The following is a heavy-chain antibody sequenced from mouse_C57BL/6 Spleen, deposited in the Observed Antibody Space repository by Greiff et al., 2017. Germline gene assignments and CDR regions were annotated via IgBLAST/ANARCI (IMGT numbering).Heavy chain of an antibody. J-gene: IGHJ4*01. CDR3: AYSNYYYAMDY. CDR1: GYSFTSYY. D-gene: IGHD2-5*01. CDR2: IYPGSGNT. V-gene: IGHV1-66*01. Sequence: QVQLQQSGPELVKPGASVKISCKASGYSFTSYYIHWVKQRPGQGLEWIGWIYPGSGNTKYNEKFKGKATLTADTSSSTAYMHLSSLTSEDSAVYYCAYSNYYYAMDYWGQGTSVTVSS.